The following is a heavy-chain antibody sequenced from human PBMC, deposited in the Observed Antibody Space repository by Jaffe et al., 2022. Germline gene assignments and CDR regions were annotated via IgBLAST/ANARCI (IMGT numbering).Heavy chain of an antibody. CDR3: ARDRASVVPHLKEINDAFDI. CDR1: GFTFSDYY. Sequence: QVQLVESGGGLVKPGGSLRLSCAASGFTFSDYYMSWIRQAPGKGLEWVSYISSSGSTIYYADSVKGRFTISRDNAKNSLYLQMNSLRAEDTAVYYCARDRASVVPHLKEINDAFDIWGQGTMVTVSS. V-gene: IGHV3-11*01. CDR2: ISSSGSTI. D-gene: IGHD2-2*01. J-gene: IGHJ3*02.